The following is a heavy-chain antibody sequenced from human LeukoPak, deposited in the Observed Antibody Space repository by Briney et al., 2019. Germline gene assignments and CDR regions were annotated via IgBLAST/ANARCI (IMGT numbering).Heavy chain of an antibody. Sequence: PGGSLRLSCAASGFTFSSHWMTWARQAPGKGLEWVANIKQDGSEQYYVDSVKGRFTISRDNAKNSLYLQMNSLRAEDTALYYCARRLSYCSSTSCFSYYFDYWGQGTLVTVSS. D-gene: IGHD2-2*01. CDR3: ARRLSYCSSTSCFSYYFDY. CDR2: IKQDGSEQ. J-gene: IGHJ4*02. CDR1: GFTFSSHW. V-gene: IGHV3-7*03.